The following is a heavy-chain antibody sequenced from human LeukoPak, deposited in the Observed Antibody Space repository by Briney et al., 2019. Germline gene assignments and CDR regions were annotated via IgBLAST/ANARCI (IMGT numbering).Heavy chain of an antibody. J-gene: IGHJ4*02. CDR2: ISGSGGST. Sequence: GGSLRLSCAATGFTFSSCAMSWVRQAPGKGLEWVSAISGSGGSTYYADSVKGRFTISRDNSKNTLYLQMNSLRAEDTAVYYCATNGDYLGPDYWGQGTLVTVSS. D-gene: IGHD4-17*01. CDR1: GFTFSSCA. V-gene: IGHV3-23*01. CDR3: ATNGDYLGPDY.